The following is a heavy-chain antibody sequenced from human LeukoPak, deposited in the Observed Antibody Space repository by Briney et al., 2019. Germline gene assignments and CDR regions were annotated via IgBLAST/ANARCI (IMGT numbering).Heavy chain of an antibody. J-gene: IGHJ5*02. CDR3: ARGKHWFDP. CDR2: ISYDGSNK. CDR1: GFTFSSYA. Sequence: GGSLRLSCAASGFTFSSYAMHWVRQAPGKGLEWVVVISYDGSNKYYADSVKGRFTISRDNSKNTLYLQMNSLRAEDTAVYYCARGKHWFDPWGQGTLVTVSS. V-gene: IGHV3-30-3*01.